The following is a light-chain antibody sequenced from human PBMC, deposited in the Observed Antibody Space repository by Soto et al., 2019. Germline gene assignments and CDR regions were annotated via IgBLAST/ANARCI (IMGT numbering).Light chain of an antibody. CDR2: RNN. Sequence: PVLAQPPSASGTPGQRVTISCSGSSSNIGSNFVYWYRQLPGTAPKVVIYRNNQRPSGVPDRFSGSKSGTSASLAISGLRSEDEAEYYCAAWDVSLSGFYVFGTGTKVTVL. J-gene: IGLJ1*01. CDR1: SSNIGSNF. CDR3: AAWDVSLSGFYV. V-gene: IGLV1-47*01.